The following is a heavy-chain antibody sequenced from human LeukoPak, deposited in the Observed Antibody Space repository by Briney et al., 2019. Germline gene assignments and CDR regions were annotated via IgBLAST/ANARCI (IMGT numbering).Heavy chain of an antibody. CDR1: GFTISINY. CDR2: IYSGGST. J-gene: IGHJ4*02. D-gene: IGHD3-22*01. V-gene: IGHV3-53*01. Sequence: GGSLRLSCAASGFTISINYMSWVRQAPGKGLEWVSVIYSGGSTYYADSVKGRFTISRDNAKNSLFLQMNSLRAEDTALYYCARSLYYYDSSGYYGIDYWGQGTLVTVSS. CDR3: ARSLYYYDSSGYYGIDY.